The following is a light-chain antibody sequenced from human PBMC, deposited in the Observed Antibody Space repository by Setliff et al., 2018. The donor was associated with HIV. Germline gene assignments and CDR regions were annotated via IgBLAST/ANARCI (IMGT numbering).Light chain of an antibody. CDR1: TSDIGNFDY. CDR2: EVT. CDR3: YSYAGNNFYV. Sequence: HSALAQPPSASGSPGQSVSISCTGTTSDIGNFDYVSWYQQHPGKAPKLIIYEVTKRPSGVPDRFSGPKSDDTASLTVSGLQTEDEADYYCYSYAGNNFYVFGSGTKVTVL. V-gene: IGLV2-8*01. J-gene: IGLJ1*01.